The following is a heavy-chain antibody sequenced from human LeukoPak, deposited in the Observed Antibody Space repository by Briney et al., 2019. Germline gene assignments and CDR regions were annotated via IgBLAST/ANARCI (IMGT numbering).Heavy chain of an antibody. CDR1: GFIFSVYT. Sequence: GGSLRLSCAASGFIFSVYTIHWVRQAPGKGLEWISYISSSGSDIYYIDSVKGRFTISRDNAKNSLFLQMDSLRDDDTAMYYCARHFRAYGDYLDYWGQGTLVTVSS. V-gene: IGHV3-48*02. CDR3: ARHFRAYGDYLDY. J-gene: IGHJ4*02. CDR2: ISSSGSDI. D-gene: IGHD4-17*01.